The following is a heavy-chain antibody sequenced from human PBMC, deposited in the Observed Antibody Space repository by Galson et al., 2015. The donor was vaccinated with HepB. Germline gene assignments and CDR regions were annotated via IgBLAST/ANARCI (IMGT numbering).Heavy chain of an antibody. V-gene: IGHV1-69*04. CDR2: IIPILGIA. D-gene: IGHD6-25*01. CDR1: GGTFSSYA. CDR3: ARVRPGAATLYFDY. J-gene: IGHJ4*02. Sequence: QSGAEVKKPGESLKISCKASGGTFSSYAISWVRQAPGQGLEWMGRIIPILGIANYAQKFQGRVTITADKSTSTAYMELSSLRSEDTAVYYCARVRPGAATLYFDYWGQGTLVTVSS.